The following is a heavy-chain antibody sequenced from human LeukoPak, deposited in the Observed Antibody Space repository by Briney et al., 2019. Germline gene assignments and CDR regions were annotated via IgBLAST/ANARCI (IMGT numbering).Heavy chain of an antibody. CDR3: ARDSYSSIGYF. Sequence: PSETLSLTCVMYGGSFSGYYWSWIRQSPGKGLEWIGEISPHGIKYNPSLKSRVTISLDTTKDQFSLFLSSVTAADAAVYFCARDSYSSIGYFWSQGTLVTVSS. CDR1: GGSFSGYY. D-gene: IGHD2-2*01. J-gene: IGHJ4*02. CDR2: ISPHGI. V-gene: IGHV4-34*01.